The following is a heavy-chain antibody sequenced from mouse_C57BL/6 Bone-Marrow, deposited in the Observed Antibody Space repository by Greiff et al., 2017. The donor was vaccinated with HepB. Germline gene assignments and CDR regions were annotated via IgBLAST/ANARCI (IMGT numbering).Heavy chain of an antibody. V-gene: IGHV5-4*01. CDR1: GFTFSSYA. J-gene: IGHJ3*01. D-gene: IGHD1-1*01. CDR2: ISDGGSYT. Sequence: EVKVVESGGGLVKPGGSLKLSCAASGFTFSSYAMSWVRQTPEKRLEWVATISDGGSYTYYPDNVKGRFTISRDNAKNNLYLQMSHLKSEDTAMYYCARDRAYYYGSSWFAYWGQGTLVTVSA. CDR3: ARDRAYYYGSSWFAY.